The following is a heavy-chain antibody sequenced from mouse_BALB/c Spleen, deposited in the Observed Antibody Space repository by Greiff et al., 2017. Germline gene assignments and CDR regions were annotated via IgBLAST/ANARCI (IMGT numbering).Heavy chain of an antibody. CDR3: ARSGYRYYMDY. CDR1: GYTFTSYW. D-gene: IGHD2-14*01. J-gene: IGHJ4*01. Sequence: VQLQESGAELARPGASVKLSCKASGYTFTSYWMQWVKQRPGQGLEWIGAIYPGDGDTRYTQKFKGKATLTADKSSSTAYMQLSSLASEDSAVYYCARSGYRYYMDYWGQGTSVTVSS. CDR2: IYPGDGDT. V-gene: IGHV1-87*01.